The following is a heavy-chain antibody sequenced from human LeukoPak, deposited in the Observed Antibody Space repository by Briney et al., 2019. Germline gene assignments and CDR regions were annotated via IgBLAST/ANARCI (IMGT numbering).Heavy chain of an antibody. J-gene: IGHJ4*02. CDR3: TRSSMAALAVDS. Sequence: GGSLRLSCAASGFAFSSYSMNWVRQAPGKGLEWVASISGAGTFIYYADSVKGRFTISRDNTKNSLYLQMNGLRAEDTAVYYCTRSSMAALAVDSWGQGTLVTVSS. CDR2: ISGAGTFI. CDR1: GFAFSSYS. D-gene: IGHD6-6*01. V-gene: IGHV3-21*01.